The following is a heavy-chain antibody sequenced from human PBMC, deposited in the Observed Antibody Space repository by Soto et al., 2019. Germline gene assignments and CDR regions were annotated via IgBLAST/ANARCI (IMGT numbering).Heavy chain of an antibody. J-gene: IGHJ3*02. V-gene: IGHV4-31*01. CDR3: ATVEDCGGDCPIEAFEI. CDR2: SYYTGST. CDR1: GGSISSGGYY. D-gene: IGHD2-21*02. Sequence: QVQLQESGPGLVKPSQTLSLTCTVSGGSISSGGYYWSWIRQHPGKGLEWVGYSYYTGSTYYNPYLGSQVTISVDTSKNQFALKLSSVTAADTAVYYCATVEDCGGDCPIEAFEIWGQGTMVTVSS.